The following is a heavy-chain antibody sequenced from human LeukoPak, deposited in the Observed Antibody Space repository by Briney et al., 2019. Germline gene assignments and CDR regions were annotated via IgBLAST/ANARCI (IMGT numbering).Heavy chain of an antibody. D-gene: IGHD3-9*01. CDR2: IYYSGST. CDR1: GGSISSYY. V-gene: IGHV4-39*01. CDR3: ARHVPYYDILTGYYKSTWFDP. Sequence: SETLSLTCTVSGGSISSYYWGWIRQPPGKGLEWIGSIYYSGSTYYNPSLKSRVTISVDTSKNQFSLKLSSVTAADTAVYYCARHVPYYDILTGYYKSTWFDPWGQGTLVTVSS. J-gene: IGHJ5*02.